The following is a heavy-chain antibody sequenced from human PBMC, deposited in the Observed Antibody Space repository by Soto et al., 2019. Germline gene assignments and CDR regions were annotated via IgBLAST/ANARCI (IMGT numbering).Heavy chain of an antibody. CDR1: GGSISSYY. Sequence: SETLSLTCTVSGGSISSYYWSWIRQPPGKGLEWIGYIYYSGSTNYNPSLKSRVTISVDTSKNQFSLKLSSVTAADTAVYYCARDIGYGGAARYYYYYGMDVWGQGTTVTVSS. J-gene: IGHJ6*02. D-gene: IGHD6-6*01. CDR3: ARDIGYGGAARYYYYYGMDV. V-gene: IGHV4-59*01. CDR2: IYYSGST.